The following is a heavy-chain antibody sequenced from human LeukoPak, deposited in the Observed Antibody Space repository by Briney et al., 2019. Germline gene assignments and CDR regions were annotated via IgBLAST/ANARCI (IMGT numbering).Heavy chain of an antibody. J-gene: IGHJ6*02. CDR1: GFTFGNYG. CDR3: VKARDCSSTSCYRAGFYGMDV. CDR2: ISYDGSNK. Sequence: GGSLRLSCAASGFTFGNYGMHWVRQAPGKGLEWVAVISYDGSNKYYADSVKGRFTISRDNSKNTLYLQMNSLRAEDTAVYYCVKARDCSSTSCYRAGFYGMDVWGQGTTVTVSS. D-gene: IGHD2-2*02. V-gene: IGHV3-30*18.